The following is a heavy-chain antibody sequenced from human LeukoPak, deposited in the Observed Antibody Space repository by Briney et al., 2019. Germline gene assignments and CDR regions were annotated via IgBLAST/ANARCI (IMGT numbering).Heavy chain of an antibody. J-gene: IGHJ6*02. V-gene: IGHV4-39*07. Sequence: SETLSLTCTVSAGSISSSSYYWGWFRQPPGPGLEWIGSIYYSGSTYYNPSLKSRVTISVDTSKNQFSLKLSSVTAADTAVYYCARGFYGDYPYYYYGMDVWGQGTTVTVSS. CDR2: IYYSGST. CDR1: AGSISSSSYY. CDR3: ARGFYGDYPYYYYGMDV. D-gene: IGHD4-17*01.